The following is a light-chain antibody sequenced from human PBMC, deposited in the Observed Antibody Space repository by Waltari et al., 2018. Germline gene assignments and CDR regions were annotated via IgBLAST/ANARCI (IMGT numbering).Light chain of an antibody. CDR1: TSNIGAGHE. CDR2: GNN. CDR3: QSFDNMLSGGVV. J-gene: IGLJ2*01. V-gene: IGLV1-40*01. Sequence: QSVLTQPPSVSGTPGQRVTISCSGRTSNIGAGHEVHWYQHLPGTAPKLLIYGNNNRPSGVPDRFSGSKSGTSASLAITGLQADDEADYFCQSFDNMLSGGVVFGGGTKLAVL.